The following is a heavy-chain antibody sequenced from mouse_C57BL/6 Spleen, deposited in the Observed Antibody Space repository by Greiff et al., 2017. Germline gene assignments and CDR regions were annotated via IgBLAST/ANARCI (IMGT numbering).Heavy chain of an antibody. J-gene: IGHJ3*01. D-gene: IGHD2-4*01. CDR1: GYTFTDYY. CDR3: AIYDYDEGFAY. Sequence: VQLKQSGPELVKPGASVKISCKASGYTFTDYYMNWVKQSHGKSLEWIGDINPNNGGTSYNQKFKGKATLTVDKSSSTAYMELRSLTSEDSAVYYCAIYDYDEGFAYWGQGTLVTVSA. V-gene: IGHV1-26*01. CDR2: INPNNGGT.